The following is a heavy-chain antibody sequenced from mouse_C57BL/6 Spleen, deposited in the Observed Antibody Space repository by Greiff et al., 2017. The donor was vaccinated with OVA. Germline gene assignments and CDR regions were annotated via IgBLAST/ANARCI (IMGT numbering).Heavy chain of an antibody. Sequence: EVQLQQSGPELVKPGASVKISCKASGYTFTDYYMNWVKQSHGKSLEWIGDINPNNGGTSYNQKFKGKATLTVDKSSSTAYMELRSLTSEDSAVYYCARASSDYFDYWGKGTTLTVSS. CDR2: INPNNGGT. CDR3: ARASSDYFDY. D-gene: IGHD3-2*02. J-gene: IGHJ2*01. V-gene: IGHV1-26*01. CDR1: GYTFTDYY.